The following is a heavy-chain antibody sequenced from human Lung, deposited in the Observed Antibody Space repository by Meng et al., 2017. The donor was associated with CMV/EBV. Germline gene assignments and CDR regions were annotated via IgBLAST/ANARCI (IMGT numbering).Heavy chain of an antibody. CDR2: ISPNSGDT. J-gene: IGHJ4*02. Sequence: ASVKVSCKASGHSFSGYYIHWLRQAPGQGPEWMGWISPNSGDTNYAQKFQGRVTMTRDTSTITVYMELTRLTSDDTAVYYCARAAYTSFFDFWGQGTLVTVYS. CDR1: GHSFSGYY. D-gene: IGHD2-2*01. V-gene: IGHV1-2*02. CDR3: ARAAYTSFFDF.